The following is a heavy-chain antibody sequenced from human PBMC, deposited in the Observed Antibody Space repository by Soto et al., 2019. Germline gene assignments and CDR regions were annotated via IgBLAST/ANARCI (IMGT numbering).Heavy chain of an antibody. Sequence: PSETLSLTCTVSGGSISNHYWSWIRQPPGKGLEWIGYIYYSGSTNYNPSLKSRVTISVDTSKNQFSLKLSSVTAADTAVYYCARLRLGRIWGSYRYTDFDYWGQGTLVTV. D-gene: IGHD3-16*02. J-gene: IGHJ4*02. CDR1: GGSISNHY. CDR3: ARLRLGRIWGSYRYTDFDY. V-gene: IGHV4-59*08. CDR2: IYYSGST.